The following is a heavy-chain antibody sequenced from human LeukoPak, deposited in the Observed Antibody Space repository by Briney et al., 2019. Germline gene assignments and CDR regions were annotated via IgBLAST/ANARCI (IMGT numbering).Heavy chain of an antibody. CDR2: IIPIFGTA. Sequence: ASVKVSCKASGGTFSSCAISWVRQAPGQGLEWMGGIIPIFGTANYAQKFQGRVTITADESTSTAYMELSSLRSEDTAVYYCARVQAVAGNLDYWGQGTLVTVSS. CDR1: GGTFSSCA. V-gene: IGHV1-69*13. D-gene: IGHD6-19*01. CDR3: ARVQAVAGNLDY. J-gene: IGHJ4*02.